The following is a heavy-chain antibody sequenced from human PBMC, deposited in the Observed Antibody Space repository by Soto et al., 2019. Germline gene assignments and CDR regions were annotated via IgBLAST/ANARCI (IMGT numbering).Heavy chain of an antibody. D-gene: IGHD2-2*02. CDR1: GYTFTKYD. V-gene: IGHV1-8*01. J-gene: IGHJ5*01. CDR3: ARSDGHTFNWLDS. CDR2: MNPTSGNT. Sequence: QVQLVQSGAEVKTPGASVKVSCKASGYTFTKYDMNWVRQAPGQGLEWMGWMNPTSGNTGYAQKFPGILTMTWDTAIGIAHRELSSLRNEYPAVYYCARSDGHTFNWLDSWGQGALVTVSA.